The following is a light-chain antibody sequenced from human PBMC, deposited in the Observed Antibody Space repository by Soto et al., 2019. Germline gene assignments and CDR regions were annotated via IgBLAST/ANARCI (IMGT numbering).Light chain of an antibody. V-gene: IGLV7-46*01. Sequence: QAVVTQEPSLTVSPGGTVTLTCGSSTGAVTSGHYPYWFQQKPGQAPRTLIYTISNKHSWTPARFSGSLLGGKAALTLSVVQCEEEAAYFFRLYYVGVHVLGRGTRVTV. CDR3: RLYYVGVHV. CDR2: TIS. CDR1: TGAVTSGHY. J-gene: IGLJ1*01.